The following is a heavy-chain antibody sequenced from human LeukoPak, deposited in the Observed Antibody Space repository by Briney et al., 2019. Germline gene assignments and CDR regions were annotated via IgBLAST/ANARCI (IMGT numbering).Heavy chain of an antibody. CDR2: IDPSDSYT. D-gene: IGHD3-10*01. CDR1: GYSFTSYW. Sequence: GESLRISCKGSGYSFTSYWINWVRQMPGKGLEWMGRIDPSDSYTNYSPSFQGHVTISADKSISTAYLQWSSLKASDTAMYYCARHVRGPYGSGSPIFDYWGQGTLVTVSS. J-gene: IGHJ4*02. V-gene: IGHV5-10-1*01. CDR3: ARHVRGPYGSGSPIFDY.